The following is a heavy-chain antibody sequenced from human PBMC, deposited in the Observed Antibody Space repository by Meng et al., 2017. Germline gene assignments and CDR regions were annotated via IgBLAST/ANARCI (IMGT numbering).Heavy chain of an antibody. Sequence: GESLKISCKGSGYSFTSYWIGWVRQMPGKGLEWMGIIYPGDSDTRYSPSFQGQVTISADKSISTAYLQWSSLKASDTAMYYCATTVLTYYYDSSGYYRDAFDIWGRGTMVTVSS. CDR3: ATTVLTYYYDSSGYYRDAFDI. J-gene: IGHJ3*02. D-gene: IGHD3-22*01. CDR1: GYSFTSYW. CDR2: IYPGDSDT. V-gene: IGHV5-51*01.